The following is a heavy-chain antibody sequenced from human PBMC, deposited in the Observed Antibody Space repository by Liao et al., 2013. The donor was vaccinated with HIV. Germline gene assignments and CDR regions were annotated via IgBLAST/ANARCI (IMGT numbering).Heavy chain of an antibody. CDR2: INHSGST. Sequence: QVQLQQWGAGLLKPSETLSLTCAVYGGSFSGYYWSWIRQPPGKGLEWIGEINHSGSTNYNPSLKSRVTISVDTSKNQFSLKLSSVTAADTAVYYCARTRDYGSGWFNWFDPWGQGTLVTVSS. J-gene: IGHJ5*02. CDR1: GGSFSGYY. D-gene: IGHD3-10*01. CDR3: ARTRDYGSGWFNWFDP. V-gene: IGHV4-34*01.